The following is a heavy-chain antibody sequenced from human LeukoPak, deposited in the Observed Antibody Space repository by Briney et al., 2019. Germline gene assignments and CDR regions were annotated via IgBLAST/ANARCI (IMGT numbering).Heavy chain of an antibody. Sequence: SVKVSCKASGGTFSSYTISWVRQAPGQGLEWMGRIIPILGIANYAQKFQGRVTITADKSTSTAYMELSSLRSEDTAVYYCARDGGVSGYSYGYTPLDYWGQGTLVTVSS. CDR3: ARDGGVSGYSYGYTPLDY. V-gene: IGHV1-69*04. CDR1: GGTFSSYT. J-gene: IGHJ4*02. D-gene: IGHD5-18*01. CDR2: IIPILGIA.